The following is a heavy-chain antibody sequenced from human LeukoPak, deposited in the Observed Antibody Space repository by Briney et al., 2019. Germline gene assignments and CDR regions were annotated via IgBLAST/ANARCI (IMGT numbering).Heavy chain of an antibody. CDR3: ARDWRDSSGKFPNAAFDI. V-gene: IGHV3-11*04. Sequence: GGSLRLSCAASGFTFSDNYMSWIRQAPGKGLEWVSYISSSGSIYYADSVKGRFTISRDNAKNSPYLQMNSLRAEDTAVYYCARDWRDSSGKFPNAAFDIWGQGTMVPVSS. CDR2: ISSSGSI. CDR1: GFTFSDNY. J-gene: IGHJ3*02. D-gene: IGHD3-22*01.